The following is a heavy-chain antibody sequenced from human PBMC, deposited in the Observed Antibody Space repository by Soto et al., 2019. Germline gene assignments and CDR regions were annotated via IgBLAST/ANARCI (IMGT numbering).Heavy chain of an antibody. J-gene: IGHJ4*02. Sequence: AASVKVSCKASGYTFTGYYMHWVRQAPGQGLERMGWINPNSGGTNYAQKFQGWVTMTRDTSISTAYMELSRLRSDDTAVYYCARDGSRGYSYGYFGYWGQGTLVTVSS. V-gene: IGHV1-2*04. CDR2: INPNSGGT. D-gene: IGHD5-18*01. CDR1: GYTFTGYY. CDR3: ARDGSRGYSYGYFGY.